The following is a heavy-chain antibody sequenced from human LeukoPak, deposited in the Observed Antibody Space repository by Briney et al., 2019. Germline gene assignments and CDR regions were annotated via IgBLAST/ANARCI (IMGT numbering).Heavy chain of an antibody. CDR1: GYTFTSYY. CDR2: TNPSGGST. CDR3: AKEAAMEKYYYYGMDV. J-gene: IGHJ6*02. Sequence: ASVKVSCKASGYTFTSYYMHWVRQAPGQGLEWMGITNPSGGSTSYAQKFQGRVTMTRDTSTSTVYMELSSLRSEDTAVYYCAKEAAMEKYYYYGMDVWGQGTTVTVSS. V-gene: IGHV1-46*01. D-gene: IGHD5-18*01.